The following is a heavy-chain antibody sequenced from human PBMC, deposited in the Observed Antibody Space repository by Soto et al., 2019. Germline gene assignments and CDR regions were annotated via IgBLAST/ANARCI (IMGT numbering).Heavy chain of an antibody. CDR3: TRLETDY. Sequence: QVPLVQSGAEVKRPGASVKVFCKASGYTLTTHTMHWVRQAPGQGLEWMGWMNGGNGNTKYSQKFQGRVTFTRDTFASTAYMELSSLRSEDTAVYYCTRLETDYWGQGTLVTVSS. V-gene: IGHV1-3*01. J-gene: IGHJ4*02. CDR1: GYTLTTHT. CDR2: MNGGNGNT.